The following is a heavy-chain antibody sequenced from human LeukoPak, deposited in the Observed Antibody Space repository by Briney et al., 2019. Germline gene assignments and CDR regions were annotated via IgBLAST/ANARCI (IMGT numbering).Heavy chain of an antibody. Sequence: PGGSLRLSCAASEFTFSNYAMSWVRQAPGKGLEWVSTISGYGGTTYFADSVKGRFTISRDNSKNTLYLQMNSLRAEDTAVYYCAKEPYDFWSGLSRAFDYWGQGTLVTVSS. D-gene: IGHD3-3*01. CDR1: EFTFSNYA. CDR3: AKEPYDFWSGLSRAFDY. V-gene: IGHV3-23*01. J-gene: IGHJ4*02. CDR2: ISGYGGTT.